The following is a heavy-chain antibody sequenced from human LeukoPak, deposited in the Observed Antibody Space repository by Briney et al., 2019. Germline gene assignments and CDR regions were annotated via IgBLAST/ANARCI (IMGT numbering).Heavy chain of an antibody. CDR2: ISSSSSTI. J-gene: IGHJ6*03. D-gene: IGHD2-2*01. CDR3: ARAQYQLLVYYYYYMDV. V-gene: IGHV3-48*04. CDR1: GFTFSSYS. Sequence: GGSLRLSCAASGFTFSSYSMNWVRQAPGKGLEWVSYISSSSSTIYYADSVKGRFTISRDNAKNSLYLQMNSLRAEDTAVYYCARAQYQLLVYYYYYMDVWGKGTTVTVSS.